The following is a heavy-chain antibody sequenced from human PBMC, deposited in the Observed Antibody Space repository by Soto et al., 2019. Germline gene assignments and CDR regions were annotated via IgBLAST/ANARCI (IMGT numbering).Heavy chain of an antibody. CDR2: IIPIFGTA. J-gene: IGHJ4*02. CDR1: GGTFSSYA. CDR3: ARGGIAVAGTSYYFDY. V-gene: IGHV1-69*13. D-gene: IGHD6-19*01. Sequence: SVKVSCKASGGTFSSYAISWVRQAPGQGLEWMGGIIPIFGTANYAQKFQGRVTITADESTSTAYMELSSLRSEDTAVYYCARGGIAVAGTSYYFDYWGQGTLVTVSS.